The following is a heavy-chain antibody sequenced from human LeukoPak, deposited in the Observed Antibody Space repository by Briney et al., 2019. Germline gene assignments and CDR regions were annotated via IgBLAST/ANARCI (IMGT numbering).Heavy chain of an antibody. CDR3: AGEGRYSYGYGYFDS. CDR1: GFTFGDYA. J-gene: IGHJ4*02. D-gene: IGHD5-18*01. CDR2: IGSKAHGGTT. Sequence: GGSLRLSCTASGFTFGDYAISWVRQAPGKGLEWIGFIGSKAHGGTTEYAASVKGRFTISRDDSKSVAYLQMNSLKIEDTAVFYCAGEGRYSYGYGYFDSWGQGTLVTVSS. V-gene: IGHV3-49*04.